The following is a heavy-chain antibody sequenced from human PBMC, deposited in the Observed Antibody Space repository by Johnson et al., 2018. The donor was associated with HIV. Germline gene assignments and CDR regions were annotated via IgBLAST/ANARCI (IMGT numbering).Heavy chain of an antibody. V-gene: IGHV3-30*02. D-gene: IGHD3-10*01. J-gene: IGHJ3*02. CDR2: IRSDGSNR. CDR1: GFTFSSYA. Sequence: QVQLVESGGGLVQPGGSLRLSCAASGFTFSSYAMHWVRQAPGKGLEWVAFIRSDGSNRYYADSVKGRFTISRDNAKNSLFLQMNSLRAEDTAVYYCAGGFYYGSGSYHGAFDIWGQGTMVTVSS. CDR3: AGGFYYGSGSYHGAFDI.